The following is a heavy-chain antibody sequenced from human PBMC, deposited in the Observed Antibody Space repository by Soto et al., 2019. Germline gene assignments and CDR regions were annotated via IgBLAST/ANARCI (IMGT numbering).Heavy chain of an antibody. J-gene: IGHJ4*02. CDR3: ARALVLRYFDWLPSGISYFDY. V-gene: IGHV3-11*01. Sequence: PGGSLRLSCAASGFTFSDYYMSWIRQAPGKGLEWVSYISSSGSTIYYADSVKGRFTISRDNAKNSLYLQMNSLRAEDTAVYYCARALVLRYFDWLPSGISYFDYWRQGTLVTVSS. CDR2: ISSSGSTI. D-gene: IGHD3-9*01. CDR1: GFTFSDYY.